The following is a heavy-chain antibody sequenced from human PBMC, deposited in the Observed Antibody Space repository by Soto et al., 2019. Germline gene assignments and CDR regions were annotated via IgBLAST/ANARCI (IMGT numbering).Heavy chain of an antibody. CDR3: AKDRALLEAVAAPGAFDI. CDR1: GFTFDDYA. J-gene: IGHJ3*02. D-gene: IGHD6-19*01. V-gene: IGHV3-9*01. Sequence: GGSLRLSCAASGFTFDDYAMHWVRQAPGKGLEWVSGISWNSGSIGYAHSVKGRFTISRDNAKSSLYLQMNSLRAEDTALYYCAKDRALLEAVAAPGAFDIWGQGTMVTVSS. CDR2: ISWNSGSI.